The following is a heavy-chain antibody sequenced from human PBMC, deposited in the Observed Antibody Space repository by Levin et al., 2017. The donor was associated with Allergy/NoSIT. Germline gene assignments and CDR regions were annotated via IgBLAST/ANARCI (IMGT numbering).Heavy chain of an antibody. CDR3: ARDSIPGTTGISFDY. J-gene: IGHJ4*02. CDR1: GFAFISYS. D-gene: IGHD1-1*01. V-gene: IGHV3-21*01. Sequence: GESLKISCAASGFAFISYSMNWVRQAPGKGLEWVSSISSSSSYIYYADSVKGRFTISRDNAKNSLYLQMNSLRADDTAVYYCARDSIPGTTGISFDYWGQGTLVTVSS. CDR2: ISSSSSYI.